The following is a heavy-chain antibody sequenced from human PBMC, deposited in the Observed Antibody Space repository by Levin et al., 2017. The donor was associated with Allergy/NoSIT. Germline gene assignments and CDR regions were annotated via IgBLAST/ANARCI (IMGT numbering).Heavy chain of an antibody. J-gene: IGHJ4*02. V-gene: IGHV1-8*01. CDR1: GYTFTTYD. CDR2: MNPNSGKT. Sequence: ASVKVSCKASGYTFTTYDINWVRQATGQGLEWMGWMNPNSGKTGCAQRFQGRVTMTRNTSTSTAYMELSSLRSEDTAVYYCARGRTYYDFWSGFFAGGGSTPATDYWGQGTLVTVSS. CDR3: ARGRTYYDFWSGFFAGGGSTPATDY. D-gene: IGHD3-3*01.